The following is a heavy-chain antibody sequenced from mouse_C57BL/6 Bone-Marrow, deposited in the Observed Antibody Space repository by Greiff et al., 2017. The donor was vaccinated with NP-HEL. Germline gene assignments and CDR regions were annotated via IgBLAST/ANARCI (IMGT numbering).Heavy chain of an antibody. CDR1: GFSFHTYA. CDR3: VRQCYGSPYYFDY. CDR2: IRSKSNNYAT. Sequence: EVQLVESGGGSVQPKGSLTLSCAASGFSFHTYAMNWVRQAPGQGLEWVARIRSKSNNYATYYADSVKDRFTISRDDSESMLYLQMNNLKTEDTAMYYCVRQCYGSPYYFDYWGQGTTLTVSS. D-gene: IGHD1-1*01. J-gene: IGHJ2*01. V-gene: IGHV10-1*01.